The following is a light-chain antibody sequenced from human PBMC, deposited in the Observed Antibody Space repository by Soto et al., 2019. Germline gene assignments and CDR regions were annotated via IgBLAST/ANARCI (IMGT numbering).Light chain of an antibody. CDR2: GAS. V-gene: IGKV3-20*01. CDR3: QQYGNSPPYT. J-gene: IGKJ2*01. CDR1: QSVSSNY. Sequence: EIVLTQSPATLSLSPGERATLSCRASQSVSSNYFAWYQQKPGEATRLLIYGASSRATGIPDRFSGSGSGTDFTLTISSLEPEDFAVYYCQQYGNSPPYTFGQGTKLEIK.